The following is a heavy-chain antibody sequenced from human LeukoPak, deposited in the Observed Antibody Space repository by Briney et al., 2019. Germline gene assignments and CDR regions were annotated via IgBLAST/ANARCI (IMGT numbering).Heavy chain of an antibody. CDR3: ARDYCSSTSCYFDY. CDR2: ISAYNGNT. V-gene: IGHV1-18*04. CDR1: GYTFTNYG. Sequence: ASVKVSCKASGYTFTNYGFTWVRQAPGQGLEWMGWISAYNGNTNYVQKLQGRVTMTTDTSTRTAYMELRSLRSDDTAVYYCARDYCSSTSCYFDYWGQGTLVTVSS. D-gene: IGHD2-2*01. J-gene: IGHJ4*02.